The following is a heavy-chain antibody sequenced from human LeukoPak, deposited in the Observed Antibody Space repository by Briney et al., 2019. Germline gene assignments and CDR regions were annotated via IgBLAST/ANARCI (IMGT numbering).Heavy chain of an antibody. Sequence: SETLSLTCTVSGGSISSSSYYWGWVRQPPGKGLEWIGSIYYSGSTYYNPSLKSRVTISVDTSNHQFSLKLSSVTAADTAVYYCAREVGITMIVVVSREFDYWGQGTLVTASS. CDR3: AREVGITMIVVVSREFDY. CDR1: GGSISSSSYY. CDR2: IYYSGST. V-gene: IGHV4-39*07. D-gene: IGHD3-22*01. J-gene: IGHJ4*02.